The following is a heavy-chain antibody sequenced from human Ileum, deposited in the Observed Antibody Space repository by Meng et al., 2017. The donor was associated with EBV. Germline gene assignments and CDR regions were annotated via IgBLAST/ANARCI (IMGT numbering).Heavy chain of an antibody. CDR2: MYPTGPT. V-gene: IGHV4-4*02. Sequence: QLPLQQSGPGLVKLSAHLALAFAISGGSISSDYWGGWVRQSTEKGLEWIGEMYPTGPTYYNPSLKGRVSISIDKSKNQLSLKLNSVTAADTAVYYCVRGGTYYLSYWGQGSLVTVSS. J-gene: IGHJ4*02. CDR1: GGSISSDYW. D-gene: IGHD1-26*01. CDR3: VRGGTYYLSY.